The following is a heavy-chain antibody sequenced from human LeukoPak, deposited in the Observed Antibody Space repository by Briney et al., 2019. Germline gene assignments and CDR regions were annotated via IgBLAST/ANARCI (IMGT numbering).Heavy chain of an antibody. CDR1: GGTFSSYA. CDR3: ARDRSTADYYYMDV. J-gene: IGHJ6*03. CDR2: IIPIFGTA. D-gene: IGHD6-6*01. Sequence: GASVKVSCKASGGTFSSYAISWVRQAPGQGLEWMGGIIPIFGTANYAQKFQGRVTITADESTSTAYMELSSLRPEDTAVYYCARDRSTADYYYMDVWGKGTTVTVSS. V-gene: IGHV1-69*13.